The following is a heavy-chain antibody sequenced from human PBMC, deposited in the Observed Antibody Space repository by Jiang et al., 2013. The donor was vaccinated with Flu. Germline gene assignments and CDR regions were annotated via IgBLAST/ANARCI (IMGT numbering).Heavy chain of an antibody. CDR2: INVRSGHT. CDR1: EISSTYG. V-gene: IGHV1-18*01. Sequence: VESGAEVKKPGASVKVSCKGEISSTYGFSWVRQAPGQGLEWMGWINVRSGHTDYPQKFQDRVTMTTDTSTRTVYMELRSLRSDDTAVYYCAVQTRDYADYFEYWGQGALVTVSS. CDR3: AVQTRDYADYFEY. D-gene: IGHD4/OR15-4a*01. J-gene: IGHJ4*02.